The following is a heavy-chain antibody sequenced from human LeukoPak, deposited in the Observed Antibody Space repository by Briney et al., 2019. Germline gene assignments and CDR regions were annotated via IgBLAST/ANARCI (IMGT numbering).Heavy chain of an antibody. Sequence: PGGSLRLSCAASGFAVSSNYMSWVRQAPGKGLEWVSVIYSGGNTYYGDSVKGRFTISRDNSRNTLYLQMNSVSAEDTAVYYCARAFGPRNAFDIWGQGTMVTDSS. J-gene: IGHJ3*02. CDR1: GFAVSSNY. CDR2: IYSGGNT. D-gene: IGHD3-10*01. V-gene: IGHV3-66*02. CDR3: ARAFGPRNAFDI.